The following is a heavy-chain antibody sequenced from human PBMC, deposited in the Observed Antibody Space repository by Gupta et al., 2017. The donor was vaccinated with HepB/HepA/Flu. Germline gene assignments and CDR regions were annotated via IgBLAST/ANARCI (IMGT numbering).Heavy chain of an antibody. D-gene: IGHD6-13*01. CDR1: GFPFSSYA. J-gene: IGHJ4*02. CDR2: ISYDGSNK. V-gene: IGHV3-30-3*01. Sequence: QVQLVESGGGVVQPGRSLRLSCAASGFPFSSYAMHWVRQAPGKGLEWVAVISYDGSNKYYADSVKGRFTISRDNSKNTLYLQMNSLRAEDTAVYYCARDTGWAAAGTEGDYWGQGTLVTVSS. CDR3: ARDTGWAAAGTEGDY.